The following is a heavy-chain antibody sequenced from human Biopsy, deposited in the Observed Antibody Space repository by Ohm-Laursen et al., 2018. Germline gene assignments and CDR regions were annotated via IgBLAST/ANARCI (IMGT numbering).Heavy chain of an antibody. CDR2: IYYTGKT. CDR1: GGSMSDHY. V-gene: IGHV4-59*11. Sequence: SQTLSLTCTVSGGSMSDHYLSWLRQTPGKGLEWLGYIYYTGKTTYNPSLESRITISVDTSKNKFSLQLDSMTAADTAVYYCGRVWLWRGYGMDVWGQGTTVTVSS. J-gene: IGHJ6*02. CDR3: GRVWLWRGYGMDV. D-gene: IGHD6-19*01.